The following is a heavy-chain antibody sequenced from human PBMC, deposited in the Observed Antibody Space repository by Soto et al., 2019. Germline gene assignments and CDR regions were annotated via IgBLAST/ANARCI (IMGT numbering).Heavy chain of an antibody. V-gene: IGHV3-48*02. Sequence: GGSLRLSCAASGFIFSSFNMNWIRQAPGRGLEFVSYMSITGDRYYADSVRGRFTVSRDNAENSLFLQMNSLGDEDTAVYYCVRDHMWAFDYWGQGILVTVS. J-gene: IGHJ4*02. CDR2: MSITGDR. D-gene: IGHD1-26*01. CDR3: VRDHMWAFDY. CDR1: GFIFSSFN.